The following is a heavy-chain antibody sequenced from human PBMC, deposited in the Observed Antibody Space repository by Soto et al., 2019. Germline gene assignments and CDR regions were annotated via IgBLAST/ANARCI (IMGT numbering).Heavy chain of an antibody. Sequence: EVQLVESGGGLVKPGGSLRLSCAGSGFSFTYAWMTWVRQAPGKGLEWVGRIKSKAGGETRDYAAPVKGRFTISRDDSRGTVFLQMDSLNTEDTAVYYCAKVYTVDHPIFANWGQGALVTVSS. J-gene: IGHJ4*02. CDR2: IKSKAGGETR. CDR1: GFSFTYAW. D-gene: IGHD4-4*01. CDR3: AKVYTVDHPIFAN. V-gene: IGHV3-15*01.